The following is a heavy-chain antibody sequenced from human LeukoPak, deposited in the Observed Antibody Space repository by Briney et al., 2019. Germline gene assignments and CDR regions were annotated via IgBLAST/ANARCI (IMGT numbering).Heavy chain of an antibody. CDR3: ARGQYYDILTGYSPFDY. D-gene: IGHD3-9*01. Sequence: ASVKVSCKASGYTFTGYYMHWVRQAPGQGLEWMGWINPNSGGTNYAQKFQGRVTMTRDTSISTAYMELSRLRSDDTAVYYCARGQYYDILTGYSPFDYWGQGTLVTVSS. CDR1: GYTFTGYY. J-gene: IGHJ4*02. V-gene: IGHV1-2*02. CDR2: INPNSGGT.